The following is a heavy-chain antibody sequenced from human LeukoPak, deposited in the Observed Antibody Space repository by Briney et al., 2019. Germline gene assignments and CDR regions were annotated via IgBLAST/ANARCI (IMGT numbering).Heavy chain of an antibody. Sequence: SETLSLTCTVSGGSISSYYWSWIRQPPGKGLEWIAYIYYSGSTNYNPSLKSRVSISVHTSKNRFSLKLSSVTAADTAVYYCARYVWGSYPTFEDYWGQGTLVTVSS. D-gene: IGHD3-16*02. CDR2: IYYSGST. CDR1: GGSISSYY. J-gene: IGHJ4*02. CDR3: ARYVWGSYPTFEDY. V-gene: IGHV4-59*01.